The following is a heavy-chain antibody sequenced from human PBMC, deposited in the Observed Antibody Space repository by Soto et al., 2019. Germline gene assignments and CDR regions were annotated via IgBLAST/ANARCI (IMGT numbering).Heavy chain of an antibody. D-gene: IGHD2-15*01. CDR2: INPKNGDT. CDR3: SKGRWTVGHCSGGSCYDGMDV. J-gene: IGHJ6*02. Sequence: ASVKVSCKASRDMFIRFSLHWVRQAPGQGLEWLGWINPKNGDTNYAQKFQGRVTMTRDTSINTVYMELNSLKSDDTAVYYCSKGRWTVGHCSGGSCYDGMDVWGQGTTVTVSS. CDR1: RDMFIRFS. V-gene: IGHV1-2*02.